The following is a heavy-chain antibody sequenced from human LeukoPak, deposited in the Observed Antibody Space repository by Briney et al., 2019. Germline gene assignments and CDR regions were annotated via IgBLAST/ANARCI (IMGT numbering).Heavy chain of an antibody. J-gene: IGHJ4*02. CDR1: RGTFSSYA. Sequence: SVKVSCKASRGTFSSYATSWVRQAPGQGVEWMGRIIPILGIANYAQKFQGRVTITADKSTSIAYMELSSLRSEDTAVYYCASSYYDSSGYYGFDYWGQGTLVTVSS. V-gene: IGHV1-69*04. CDR2: IIPILGIA. D-gene: IGHD3-22*01. CDR3: ASSYYDSSGYYGFDY.